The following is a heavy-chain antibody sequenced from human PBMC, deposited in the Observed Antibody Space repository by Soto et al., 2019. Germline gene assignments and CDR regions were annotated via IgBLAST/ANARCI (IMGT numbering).Heavy chain of an antibody. D-gene: IGHD3-10*01. J-gene: IGHJ5*02. V-gene: IGHV4-31*03. CDR1: GGSISSGPYY. Sequence: SETLSLTCTVSGGSISSGPYYWSWIRQHPEKGLEWIGHLHHSGSTFYNPSLKSRLSTSVDTSKNQFSLNLFSVTAADTAVYFCARLADYYGSGSYRSPNYFDPWGQGTLVTVSS. CDR3: ARLADYYGSGSYRSPNYFDP. CDR2: LHHSGST.